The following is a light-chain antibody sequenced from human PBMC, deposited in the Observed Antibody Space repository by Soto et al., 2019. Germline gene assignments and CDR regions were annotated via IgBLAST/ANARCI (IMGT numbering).Light chain of an antibody. CDR3: QQYGSSPT. J-gene: IGKJ4*01. CDR1: QSVSSSS. Sequence: EIVLTQSPGTLSLSPGERATLSCRASQSVSSSSLAWYQQKPGQAPRILIYGACMRATGIPDRFSGSESGTDFTLTISRLEPEDFAVYYCQQYGSSPTFGGGTKVEIK. CDR2: GAC. V-gene: IGKV3-20*01.